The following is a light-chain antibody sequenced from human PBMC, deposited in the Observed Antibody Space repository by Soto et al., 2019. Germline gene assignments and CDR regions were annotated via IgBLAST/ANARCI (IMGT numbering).Light chain of an antibody. CDR2: DAS. CDR1: QSVSSS. J-gene: IGKJ1*01. CDR3: QQYNNWRT. Sequence: EIVMTQSPATLSVPLGERATLSCRASQSVSSSLAWHQQKPGQAPRLLIHDASTRATGIPARFSGSGSGTEFTLTISSLQSEHAAVYYCQQYNNWRTFGQGTKVEIK. V-gene: IGKV3-15*01.